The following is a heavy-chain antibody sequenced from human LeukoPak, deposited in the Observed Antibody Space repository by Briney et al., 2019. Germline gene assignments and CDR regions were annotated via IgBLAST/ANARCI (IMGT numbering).Heavy chain of an antibody. V-gene: IGHV4-59*01. CDR1: GGSFSTYY. D-gene: IGHD2-2*01. CDR2: IYYSGST. J-gene: IGHJ5*02. CDR3: ARSQAYCSSTTCYVNWFDP. Sequence: SETLSLTCTVSGGSFSTYYWSWIRQPPGKGLQWIGYIYYSGSTNYNLSLKSRVTISVDTSKNQFSLKLSSVTAADTAVYYCARSQAYCSSTTCYVNWFDPWGQGTLVTVSS.